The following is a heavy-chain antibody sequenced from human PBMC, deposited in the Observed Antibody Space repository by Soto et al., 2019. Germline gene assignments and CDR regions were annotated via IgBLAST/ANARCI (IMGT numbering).Heavy chain of an antibody. D-gene: IGHD2-8*01. V-gene: IGHV1-2*04. Sequence: GASVKVSCKASGYTLTNYGVTWVRQAPGQGLEWLGRINPKSGGTSTAQKFQGWVTMTTDTSISTASMELTRLTSDDTAIYYCARGDSTDCSNGVCSFFYNHDMDVWGQGTTVTVS. J-gene: IGHJ6*02. CDR3: ARGDSTDCSNGVCSFFYNHDMDV. CDR2: INPKSGGT. CDR1: GYTLTNYG.